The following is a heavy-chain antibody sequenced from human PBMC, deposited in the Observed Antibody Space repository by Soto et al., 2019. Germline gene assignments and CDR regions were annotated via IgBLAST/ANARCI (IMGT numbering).Heavy chain of an antibody. D-gene: IGHD3-3*01. J-gene: IGHJ4*02. V-gene: IGHV1-18*01. CDR1: GYTFTSYG. Sequence: ASVKVSCKASGYTFTSYGINWVRQAPGQGLEWMGWISAYNGNTNYAQKLQGRVTMTTDTSTSTAYMELRSLRSEDTAVYYCERIAVKEIYEDFWSGYLFFDYCGQGTLVTVSS. CDR2: ISAYNGNT. CDR3: ERIAVKEIYEDFWSGYLFFDY.